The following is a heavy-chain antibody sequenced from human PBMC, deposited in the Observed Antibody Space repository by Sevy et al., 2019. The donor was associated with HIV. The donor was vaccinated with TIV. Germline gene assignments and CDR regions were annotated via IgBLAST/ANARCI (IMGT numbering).Heavy chain of an antibody. D-gene: IGHD3-22*01. V-gene: IGHV3-23*01. CDR1: GFTFSNYA. J-gene: IGHJ3*02. CDR2: ISGRDTGT. CDR3: AKDTIVVVREALDI. Sequence: GGSLRLSCAVSGFTFSNYAMSWVRQAPGKGLEWVSAISGRDTGTFYAESVKGRFTISRDNSKNTLYLQMNSLRAEDTAVYYCAKDTIVVVREALDIWGRGTMVTVS.